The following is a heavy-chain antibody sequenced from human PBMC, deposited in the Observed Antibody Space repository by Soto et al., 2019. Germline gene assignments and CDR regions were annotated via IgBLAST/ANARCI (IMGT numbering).Heavy chain of an antibody. Sequence: PGGSLRLSCVASGCIFSTSAMSWVRQAPGKGREWVSAISGSGGSPYYADSVKGRFTISRDNSKNTLYLQMNSLRAEDTAVYYCAREYYYDSSGYYYYYYYGMDVWGQGTTVTVSS. V-gene: IGHV3-23*01. CDR3: AREYYYDSSGYYYYYYYGMDV. CDR1: GCIFSTSA. J-gene: IGHJ6*02. CDR2: ISGSGGSP. D-gene: IGHD3-22*01.